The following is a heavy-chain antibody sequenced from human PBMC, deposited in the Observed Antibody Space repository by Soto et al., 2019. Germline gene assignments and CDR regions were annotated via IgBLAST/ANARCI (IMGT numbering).Heavy chain of an antibody. V-gene: IGHV4-59*08. CDR2: IYYSGST. CDR3: ASPYLSDYYYYIDV. J-gene: IGHJ6*03. CDR1: GGSISSYY. Sequence: SETLSLTCTVSGGSISSYYWSWIRQSPGKGLEWIGYIYYSGSTDYNPSLKSRVTISVDTSKNQFSLKLRSVTAAYTAVYYCASPYLSDYYYYIDVWGKGTMVTVSS. D-gene: IGHD3-3*01.